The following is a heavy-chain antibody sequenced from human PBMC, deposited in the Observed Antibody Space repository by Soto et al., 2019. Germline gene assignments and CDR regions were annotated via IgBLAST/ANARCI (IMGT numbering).Heavy chain of an antibody. V-gene: IGHV3-15*01. Sequence: EVQVVESGGGLVRPGGSLRLSCATSGFTFNNAWMSWVRQAPGKGLEWVGYIKSNIDGGTADYAAPVKGRFTISRDDSKNMLYLQMNSLKTEETAVYYCSYLYCDHWGQGTLGAVSS. CDR3: SYLYCDH. J-gene: IGHJ4*02. CDR2: IKSNIDGGTA. CDR1: GFTFNNAW. D-gene: IGHD1-26*01.